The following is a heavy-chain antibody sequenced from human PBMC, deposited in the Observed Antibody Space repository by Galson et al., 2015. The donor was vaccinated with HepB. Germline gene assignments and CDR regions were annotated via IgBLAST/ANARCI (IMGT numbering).Heavy chain of an antibody. Sequence: SLRLSCAASGFTFSSYAMSWVRQAPGKGLEWVSAISGSGGSTYYADSVKGRFTISRDNSKNTLYLQMNSLRAEDTAVYYCAKDLLGSPGGWGGAFDIWGQGTMVTVSS. CDR1: GFTFSSYA. J-gene: IGHJ3*02. CDR3: AKDLLGSPGGWGGAFDI. CDR2: ISGSGGST. D-gene: IGHD1-26*01. V-gene: IGHV3-23*01.